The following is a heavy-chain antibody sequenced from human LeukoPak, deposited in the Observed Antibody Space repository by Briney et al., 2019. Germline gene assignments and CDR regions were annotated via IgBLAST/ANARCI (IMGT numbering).Heavy chain of an antibody. Sequence: LGTPSLTLAVYGGSFSGYYWGWVRPPPGKGVGWVGEINHSGSTNYNPSLKSRVTISVDTSKNQFSLKLSSVTAADTAVYYCARFRYSNYVSWYFDLWGRGTLVTVSS. CDR3: ARFRYSNYVSWYFDL. J-gene: IGHJ2*01. CDR2: INHSGST. D-gene: IGHD4-11*01. V-gene: IGHV4-34*01. CDR1: GGSFSGYY.